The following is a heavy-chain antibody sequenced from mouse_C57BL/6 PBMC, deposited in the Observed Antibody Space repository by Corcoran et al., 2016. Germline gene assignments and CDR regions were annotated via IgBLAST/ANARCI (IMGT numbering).Heavy chain of an antibody. V-gene: IGHV3-6*01. Sequence: DEQLQESGPGLVQPSQSQSLTCSVTDYSITSGYYWNWIRQFPGNKLEWMGYISYDGSNNYNPSLKNRISITRKTPKNQFFLKLNSVTTEDTATYYCASLYDGYSFDYWGPGTTITVSS. J-gene: IGHJ2*01. D-gene: IGHD2-3*01. CDR3: ASLYDGYSFDY. CDR1: DYSITSGYY. CDR2: ISYDGSN.